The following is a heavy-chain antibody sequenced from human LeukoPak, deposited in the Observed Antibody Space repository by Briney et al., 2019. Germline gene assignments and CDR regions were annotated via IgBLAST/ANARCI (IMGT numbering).Heavy chain of an antibody. V-gene: IGHV3-66*04. Sequence: GGSLGLSCAASGFTVGSNYMSWVRQAPGKGLEWVSIIYRGGSTNYADSVKGRFTISRDTSKNTLYLQMNSLRAEDTAVYYCARLSANSSAYFFDYWGQGTLVTVSS. D-gene: IGHD3-22*01. CDR3: ARLSANSSAYFFDY. CDR1: GFTVGSNY. CDR2: IYRGGST. J-gene: IGHJ4*02.